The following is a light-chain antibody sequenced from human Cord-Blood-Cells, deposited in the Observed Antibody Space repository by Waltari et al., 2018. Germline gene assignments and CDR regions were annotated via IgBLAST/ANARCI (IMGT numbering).Light chain of an antibody. CDR2: GAS. CDR3: QQYNNWPPWT. J-gene: IGKJ1*01. CDR1: QSVSSN. Sequence: DIVMTQSPATLSVSPGERDTLSCRASQSVSSNLARYQQKPGQAPRLLIYGASTRATGIPARFSGSGSGTEFTLTISSLQSEDFAVYYCQQYNNWPPWTFGQGTKVEIK. V-gene: IGKV3-15*01.